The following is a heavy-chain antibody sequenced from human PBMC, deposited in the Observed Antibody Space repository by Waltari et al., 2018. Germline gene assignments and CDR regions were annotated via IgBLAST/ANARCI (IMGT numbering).Heavy chain of an antibody. D-gene: IGHD1-1*01. J-gene: IGHJ6*03. V-gene: IGHV4-38-2*02. Sequence: QVQLQESGPGLVKPSETLSLTCTISGLPITSSFFWVWVRQTPGQGLEWIGTVSNTGYTQYTPSFESRVTMSIDTSTDQFFVNLDSMTAADTAVYYCARVVPDKWNFPGYMDVWGKGTTVTVSS. CDR3: ARVVPDKWNFPGYMDV. CDR1: GLPITSSFF. CDR2: VSNTGYT.